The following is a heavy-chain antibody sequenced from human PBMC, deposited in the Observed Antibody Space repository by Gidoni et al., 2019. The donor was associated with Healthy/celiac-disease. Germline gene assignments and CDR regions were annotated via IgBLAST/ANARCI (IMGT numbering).Heavy chain of an antibody. CDR3: AADLGDSGSYYDRGWFDP. CDR2: IVVGNGNT. J-gene: IGHJ5*02. V-gene: IGHV1-58*01. CDR1: GFTFTSSA. Sequence: QLQLVQSGPEVKKPGTSVKVSCTASGFTFTSSAVQWVRQARGQRLEWIGWIVVGNGNTNYAQKFQERVTITRDMSTNTAYMELNSLRSEDTAVYYCAADLGDSGSYYDRGWFDPWGQGTLVTVSS. D-gene: IGHD3-10*01.